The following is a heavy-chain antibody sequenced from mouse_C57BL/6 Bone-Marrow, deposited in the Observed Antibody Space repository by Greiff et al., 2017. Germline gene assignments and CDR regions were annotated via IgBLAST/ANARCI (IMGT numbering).Heavy chain of an antibody. Sequence: EVQLQQSVAELVRPGASVKLSCTASGFNIKNTYMHWVKQRPEQGLEWIGRIDPANGNTKYAPKFQGKATITADTSSNTAYLQLSSLTSEDTAIYYCARGVSYYYGSSRGFDYWGQGTTLTVSS. CDR3: ARGVSYYYGSSRGFDY. J-gene: IGHJ2*01. V-gene: IGHV14-3*01. D-gene: IGHD1-1*01. CDR2: IDPANGNT. CDR1: GFNIKNTY.